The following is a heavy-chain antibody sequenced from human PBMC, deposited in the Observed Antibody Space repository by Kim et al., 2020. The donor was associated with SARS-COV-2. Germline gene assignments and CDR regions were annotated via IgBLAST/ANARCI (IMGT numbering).Heavy chain of an antibody. J-gene: IGHJ5*02. CDR2: INTDGSYT. CDR3: ARDRIVAAASTWFDP. D-gene: IGHD2-2*01. V-gene: IGHV3-74*01. Sequence: GGSLRLSCAASGFTFSTHWMYWVRQAPGKGLLWVSRINTDGSYTSYADSVKGRFTISRDNAKNTLYLQMNSLRAEDTAVYFCARDRIVAAASTWFDPWGQGTLVTVSS. CDR1: GFTFSTHW.